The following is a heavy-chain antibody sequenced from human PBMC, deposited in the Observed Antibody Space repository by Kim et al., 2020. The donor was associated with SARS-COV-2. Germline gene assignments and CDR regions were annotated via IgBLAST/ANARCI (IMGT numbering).Heavy chain of an antibody. V-gene: IGHV4-34*01. J-gene: IGHJ4*02. CDR2: T. Sequence: TNYSPSLKSRVTISVDTSKNQFSLKLSSVTAADTAVYYCARGKGSGWYRGWGQGTLVTVSS. D-gene: IGHD6-19*01. CDR3: ARGKGSGWYRG.